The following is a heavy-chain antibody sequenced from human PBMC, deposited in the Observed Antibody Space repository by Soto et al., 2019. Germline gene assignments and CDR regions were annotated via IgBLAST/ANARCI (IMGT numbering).Heavy chain of an antibody. CDR3: ARDYHDRSGLGAFDR. CDR1: AGSILSGGYY. Sequence: PSETLSHTCTVSAGSILSGGYYCSWIRQHPGKGLEWSGYVYYSGSTYYNPSLKSRVTIPVDTSKNQFPLKLSSVTAAHTAVYFCARDYHDRSGLGAFDRWGQWTLVTISS. CDR2: VYYSGST. V-gene: IGHV4-31*03. D-gene: IGHD3-22*01. J-gene: IGHJ3*01.